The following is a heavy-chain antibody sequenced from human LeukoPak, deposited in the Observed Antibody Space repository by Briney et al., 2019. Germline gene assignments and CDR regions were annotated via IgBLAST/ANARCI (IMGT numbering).Heavy chain of an antibody. J-gene: IGHJ3*02. V-gene: IGHV4-59*01. CDR3: ARSAIDAFDI. CDR1: GGSISSYY. CDR2: IHNSGRP. D-gene: IGHD6-25*01. Sequence: SETLSLTCTVSGGSISSYYWSWIRQPPGKGLEWIGYIHNSGRPDYNPSLKSRVTISVDTSKNQFSLNLISVTAADTAVYYCARSAIDAFDIWGQGTMVTVSS.